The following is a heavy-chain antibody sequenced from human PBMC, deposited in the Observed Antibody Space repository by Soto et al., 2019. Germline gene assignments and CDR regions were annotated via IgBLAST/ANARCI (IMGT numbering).Heavy chain of an antibody. J-gene: IGHJ4*02. CDR3: AGQRTTVVTQAYFDH. D-gene: IGHD2-21*02. Sequence: PSETLSLTCIVSCESISSSSYYWGWIRQPPGKGLEWIGSIYYSGRTYYNPSFKSRVTISIDTSKNQFSLKLSSVTATDTAVYYCAGQRTTVVTQAYFDHWGQGALVTVSS. CDR2: IYYSGRT. V-gene: IGHV4-39*01. CDR1: CESISSSSYY.